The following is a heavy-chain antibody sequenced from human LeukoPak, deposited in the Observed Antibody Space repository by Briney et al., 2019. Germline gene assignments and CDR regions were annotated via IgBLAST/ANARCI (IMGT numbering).Heavy chain of an antibody. V-gene: IGHV4-59*01. D-gene: IGHD6-19*01. J-gene: IGHJ5*02. Sequence: SETLSLTCTVSGGSISSYYWSWIRQPPGKGLEWIGYIYYSGSTNYNPSLKSRVTISVDTSKNQFSLKLSSVTAADTAVYYCARSIAVAGTWFDPWGQGTRVTVSS. CDR1: GGSISSYY. CDR3: ARSIAVAGTWFDP. CDR2: IYYSGST.